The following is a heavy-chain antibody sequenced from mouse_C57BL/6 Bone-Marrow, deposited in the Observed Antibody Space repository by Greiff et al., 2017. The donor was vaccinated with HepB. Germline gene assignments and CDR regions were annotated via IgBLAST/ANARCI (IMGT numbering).Heavy chain of an antibody. CDR3: ARRRGMKAWFAY. Sequence: EVKVVESGGDLVKPGGSLKLSCAASGFTFSSYGMSWVRQTPDKRLEWVATISSGGSYTYYPDSVKGRFTISRDNAKNTLYLQMSSLKSEDTAMYYCARRRGMKAWFAYWGQGTLVTVSA. V-gene: IGHV5-6*02. D-gene: IGHD2-10*02. CDR1: GFTFSSYG. J-gene: IGHJ3*01. CDR2: ISSGGSYT.